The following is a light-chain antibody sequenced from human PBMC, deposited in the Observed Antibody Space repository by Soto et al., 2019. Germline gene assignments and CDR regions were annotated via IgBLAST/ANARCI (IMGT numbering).Light chain of an antibody. J-gene: IGKJ4*01. CDR3: QQYGSSVT. V-gene: IGKV3-20*01. CDR1: QSVRSRY. CDR2: DAS. Sequence: DIVLTQSPGTLSLSPGERATLSCRASQSVRSRYLAWYQQKAGQAPRLLIYDASRRATGIPDRFSGSGSGTDFTLAISRLVPEDFAVYYCQQYGSSVTFGGGTKVEIK.